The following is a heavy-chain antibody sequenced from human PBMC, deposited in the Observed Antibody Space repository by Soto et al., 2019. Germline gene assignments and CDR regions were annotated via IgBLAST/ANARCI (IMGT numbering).Heavy chain of an antibody. Sequence: QVQLVQSGAEVKNPGASVKVSCKTSGYTFTSHYIPWVRQAPGQGLEWMGMINPYDGTTTNAQRFQCRVTRTRDTSPTTVNMEMNSLRSEDTATYFCARDIVAASTTTFRPRGQGYVNDYWGQGTLVTVSS. CDR1: GYTFTSHY. D-gene: IGHD2-2*01. CDR2: INPYDGTT. CDR3: ARDIVAASTTTFRPRGQGYVNDY. V-gene: IGHV1-46*01. J-gene: IGHJ4*02.